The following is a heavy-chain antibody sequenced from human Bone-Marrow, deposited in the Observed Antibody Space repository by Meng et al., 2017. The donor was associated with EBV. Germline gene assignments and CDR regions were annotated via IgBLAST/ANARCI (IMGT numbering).Heavy chain of an antibody. CDR1: GDTFSSDA. D-gene: IGHD3-10*01. J-gene: IGHJ4*02. CDR2: LIPMSDAP. CDR3: ASESGRGFTPDY. Sequence: VWVLLVGGEQKTHSAAEKVSCKTSGDTFSSDAICWVRPAPGQGLEWMGGLIPMSDAPHYAQKFQGRVTITADESPSTHYMDLSGLRSEDTAVYYCASESGRGFTPDYWGQGTLVTVSS. V-gene: IGHV1-69*01.